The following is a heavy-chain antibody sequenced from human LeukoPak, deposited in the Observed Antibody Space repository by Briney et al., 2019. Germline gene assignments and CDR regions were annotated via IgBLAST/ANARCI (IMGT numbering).Heavy chain of an antibody. CDR3: ASYGAVAGMDWFDP. CDR2: IYYSGST. Sequence: SETLSLTCTVSGGSISSYYWSWIRQPPGKGLEWIGYIYYSGSTNYNPSLKSRVTISVDTSKNQFSLKLSSVTAVDTAVYYCASYGAVAGMDWFDPWGQGTLVTVSS. D-gene: IGHD6-19*01. CDR1: GGSISSYY. J-gene: IGHJ5*02. V-gene: IGHV4-59*01.